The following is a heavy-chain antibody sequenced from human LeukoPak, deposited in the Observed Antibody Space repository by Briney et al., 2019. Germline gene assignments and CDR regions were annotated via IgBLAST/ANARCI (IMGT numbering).Heavy chain of an antibody. CDR2: IYSGGST. CDR3: ARVDYGDYGFDY. CDR1: GFAVSSNY. D-gene: IGHD4-17*01. V-gene: IGHV3-66*01. Sequence: GGSLRLSCAASGFAVSSNYMSWVRLAPGKGLEWVSVIYSGGSTYYADSVKCRFTISRDNSKNTLYLQMNSLRAEDTAVYYCARVDYGDYGFDYWGQGTLVTVSS. J-gene: IGHJ4*02.